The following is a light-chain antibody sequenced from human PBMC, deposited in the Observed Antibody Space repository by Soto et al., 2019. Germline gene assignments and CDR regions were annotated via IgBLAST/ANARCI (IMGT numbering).Light chain of an antibody. Sequence: DIQMTQSPSSLSASVGDRVTIPCRASQRITNSLNWYQQKPGRAPNLLIYAASSLQRGAPSRFSGSASGTDFTLTISSLRPDDFATYYFRQTYRPPFTLGPGTKVDIK. J-gene: IGKJ3*01. V-gene: IGKV1-39*01. CDR2: AAS. CDR3: RQTYRPPFT. CDR1: QRITNS.